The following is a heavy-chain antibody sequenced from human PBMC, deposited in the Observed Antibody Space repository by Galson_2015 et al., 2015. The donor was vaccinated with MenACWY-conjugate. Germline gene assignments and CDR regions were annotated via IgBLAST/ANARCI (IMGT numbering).Heavy chain of an antibody. CDR3: ARMHIVLDATDAFEI. CDR2: LDWRDNK. Sequence: PALVKPTQTLTLTCTFSGFSLSTYEMCIYWVRQPPGKALEWLARLDWRDNKYYTTSLKTRLTISKDTSINQVVLTMTIVDPVDTATYYCARMHIVLDATDAFEIWGQGTMVTVSS. J-gene: IGHJ3*02. CDR1: GFSLSTYEMC. D-gene: IGHD3-22*01. V-gene: IGHV2-70*11.